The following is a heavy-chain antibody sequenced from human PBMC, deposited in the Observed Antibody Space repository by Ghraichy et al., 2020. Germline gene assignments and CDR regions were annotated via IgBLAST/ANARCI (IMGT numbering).Heavy chain of an antibody. Sequence: APVKVSCKASGYTFTSYAMNWVRQAPGQGLEWMGWINTNTGNPTYAQGFTGRFVFSLDTSVSTAYLQISSLKAEDTAVYYCARFPSTIFGVVTNFDYWGQGTLVTVSS. CDR3: ARFPSTIFGVVTNFDY. CDR2: INTNTGNP. CDR1: GYTFTSYA. V-gene: IGHV7-4-1*02. J-gene: IGHJ4*02. D-gene: IGHD3-3*01.